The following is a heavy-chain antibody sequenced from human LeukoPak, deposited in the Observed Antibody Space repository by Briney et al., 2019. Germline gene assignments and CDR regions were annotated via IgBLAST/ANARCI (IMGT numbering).Heavy chain of an antibody. V-gene: IGHV3-23*01. CDR2: ISGGGGST. J-gene: IGHJ4*02. CDR3: AKGTGYYVYFFDY. D-gene: IGHD3/OR15-3a*01. Sequence: GGSLRLSCAASGFTFSTYAMSWVRQAPGKGLEWVSAISGGGGSTYYADSVQGRFTISRDNSKNTLYLQTNSLRAEDTAVYYCAKGTGYYVYFFDYWGQGTLVTVSS. CDR1: GFTFSTYA.